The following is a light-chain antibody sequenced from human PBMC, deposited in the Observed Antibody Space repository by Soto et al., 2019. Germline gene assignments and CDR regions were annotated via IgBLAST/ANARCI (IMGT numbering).Light chain of an antibody. Sequence: QSVLTQPPSVSGSPGQSVTISCTGTSDDVGAYDYVSWYQQHPGRAPKRMIYSVTKRPSGVPARFSGSKSGNTASLTISGLQAEDEADYYCCAYAYSHVVFGGGTKLTVL. J-gene: IGLJ2*01. CDR3: CAYAYSHVV. V-gene: IGLV2-11*01. CDR1: SDDVGAYDY. CDR2: SVT.